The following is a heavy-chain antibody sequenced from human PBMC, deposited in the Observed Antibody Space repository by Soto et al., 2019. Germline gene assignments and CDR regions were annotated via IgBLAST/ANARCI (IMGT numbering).Heavy chain of an antibody. V-gene: IGHV3-23*01. Sequence: EVQLLESGGGLVQPGGSLRLSCAASGFTFSSYAMSWVRQAPGKGLEWVSAISGSGGSTYYADSVKGRFTISRDNSKNTLYLQMNSLRAEDTAVYYCAKSGNYDILTGYSTMRAFDPWGQGTLVTVSS. CDR1: GFTFSSYA. D-gene: IGHD3-9*01. CDR3: AKSGNYDILTGYSTMRAFDP. J-gene: IGHJ5*02. CDR2: ISGSGGST.